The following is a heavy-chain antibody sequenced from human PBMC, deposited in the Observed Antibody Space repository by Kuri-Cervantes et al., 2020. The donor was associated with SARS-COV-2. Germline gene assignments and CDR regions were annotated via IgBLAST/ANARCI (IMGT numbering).Heavy chain of an antibody. CDR1: GLPFNFNSYS. V-gene: IGHV3-21*01. D-gene: IGHD3-16*02. CDR2: ISRSSYI. Sequence: GGSLRLSCAASGLPFNFNSYSRNWVRQAPGKGRAWVSSISRSSYIFYGDSVKGRFTITRDNAKNSLYLQMNSLIAEDTAVYYCARLFSPGESSGSGCNDYWCQGTLVTVSS. J-gene: IGHJ4*02. CDR3: ARLFSPGESSGSGCNDY.